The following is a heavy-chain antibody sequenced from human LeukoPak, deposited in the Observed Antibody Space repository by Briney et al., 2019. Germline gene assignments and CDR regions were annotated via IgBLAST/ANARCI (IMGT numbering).Heavy chain of an antibody. Sequence: GGSPRLSCAASGFNFDDYAMDWVRQAPGKGLVWVSRINSDGSSTSYADSVKGRFTISRDNANNTLYLQMNSLRAEDTAVYYCARHPTLYPDWGQGTLVTVSS. CDR3: ARHPTLYPD. J-gene: IGHJ4*02. D-gene: IGHD2-8*01. V-gene: IGHV3-74*01. CDR2: INSDGSST. CDR1: GFNFDDYA.